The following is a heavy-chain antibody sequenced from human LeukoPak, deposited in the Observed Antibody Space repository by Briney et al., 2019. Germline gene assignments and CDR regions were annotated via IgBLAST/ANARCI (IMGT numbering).Heavy chain of an antibody. Sequence: GGSLRLSCVASGFTFSSYAMSWVRQAPGKGLEWVAVIWYDGSNKYYADSVKGRFTISRDNSKNTLYLQMNSLRAEDTAVYYCARAGYGDYLDNIAFDIWGQGTMVTVSS. V-gene: IGHV3-33*08. D-gene: IGHD4-17*01. CDR1: GFTFSSYA. CDR2: IWYDGSNK. J-gene: IGHJ3*02. CDR3: ARAGYGDYLDNIAFDI.